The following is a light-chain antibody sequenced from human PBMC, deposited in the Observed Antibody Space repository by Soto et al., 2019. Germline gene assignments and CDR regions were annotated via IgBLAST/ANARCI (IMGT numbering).Light chain of an antibody. CDR2: GAS. J-gene: IGKJ1*01. V-gene: IGKV1-5*01. Sequence: DSQRTQCPSPLSASVGDRVSITCRASDSVINWLAWYQQKPWKAPKLLIYGASSLERGVPLRFSGRGSGTVFTLTSSLLPPDDSTPYYYQYYTAHPTLGRGTKVDI. CDR1: DSVINW. CDR3: QYYTAHPT.